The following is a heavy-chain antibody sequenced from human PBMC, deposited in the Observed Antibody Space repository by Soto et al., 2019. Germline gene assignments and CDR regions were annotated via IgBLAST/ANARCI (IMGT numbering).Heavy chain of an antibody. V-gene: IGHV4-59*08. CDR2: IYFAGTT. D-gene: IGHD3-22*01. CDR3: ARLGGYFQALDS. Sequence: QVQLQESGPGLVKPSETLSLTCNVSGGSITPYYWNWIRQPPGKGLEWIGYIYFAGTTTYNPSLKRRVTMSVDTSENPFSLKLTSVTAADTAVYYCARLGGYFQALDSWGQGILVTVSS. J-gene: IGHJ4*02. CDR1: GGSITPYY.